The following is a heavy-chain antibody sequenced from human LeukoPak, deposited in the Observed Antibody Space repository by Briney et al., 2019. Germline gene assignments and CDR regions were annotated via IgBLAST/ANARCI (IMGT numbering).Heavy chain of an antibody. CDR2: ISTKNGNT. J-gene: IGHJ4*02. CDR1: GGTFTSYD. V-gene: IGHV1-18*01. Sequence: ASVKVSCKASGGTFTSYDVTWVRQAPGQGLEWMGWISTKNGNTNYAQKLQGRVTMTTDTSTSTAYMELRSLRSDDTAVYYCAREDNYWAFDHWGQGTLVIVSS. CDR3: AREDNYWAFDH. D-gene: IGHD1-1*01.